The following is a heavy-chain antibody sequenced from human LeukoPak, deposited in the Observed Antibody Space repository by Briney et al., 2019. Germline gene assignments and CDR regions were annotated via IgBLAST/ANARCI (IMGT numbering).Heavy chain of an antibody. Sequence: ASVKVSCKASGYTFSSYGISWVRQAPGQGLEWMGWISAYNGNTDYAQKFQGRVTMITDTSTSTAYMELRSLRSDDTAVYYCARDCTGGGCYSIYWGQGTLATVSS. J-gene: IGHJ4*02. CDR1: GYTFSSYG. V-gene: IGHV1-18*01. D-gene: IGHD2-15*01. CDR3: ARDCTGGGCYSIY. CDR2: ISAYNGNT.